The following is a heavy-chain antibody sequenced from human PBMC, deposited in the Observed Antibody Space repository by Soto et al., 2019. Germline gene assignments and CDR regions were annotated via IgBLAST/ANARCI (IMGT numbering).Heavy chain of an antibody. CDR3: ARGLITGSSYSGGWYYFDY. D-gene: IGHD1-26*01. V-gene: IGHV4-39*01. J-gene: IGHJ4*02. Sequence: PSETLSLTCSVSGGFVSSSSYSWGWIRQSPGKGLEWIGTMYSSENTYYNPSLLSRVTISVDTSKNEFSLRLSSVTAADTAVYYCARGLITGSSYSGGWYYFDYWGQGTQVTAPQ. CDR1: GGFVSSSSYS. CDR2: MYSSENT.